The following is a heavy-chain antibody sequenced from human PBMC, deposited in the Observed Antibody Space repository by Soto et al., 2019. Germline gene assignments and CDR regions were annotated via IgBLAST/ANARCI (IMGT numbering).Heavy chain of an antibody. D-gene: IGHD3-10*01. V-gene: IGHV4-39*01. CDR3: ARQAYSDYYGSGSYYDY. J-gene: IGHJ4*02. Sequence: SETLSLTCTVSGGSISSSSYYWGWIRQPPGKGLEWIGSIYYSGSTYYNPSLKSRVTISVDTSKNQFSLKLSSVTAADTAVYYCARQAYSDYYGSGSYYDYWGQGTLVTVSS. CDR1: GGSISSSSYY. CDR2: IYYSGST.